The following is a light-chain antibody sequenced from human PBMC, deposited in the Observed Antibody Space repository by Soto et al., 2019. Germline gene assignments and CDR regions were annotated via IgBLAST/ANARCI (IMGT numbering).Light chain of an antibody. V-gene: IGLV2-14*01. Sequence: QSVLTQPASVSGSPGQSITTSCTGTSSDVGGYDYVSWYQRHPGKAPKLMIYEVRNRPSGVSNRFSGSKSGNTASLTISGLQAEDEADYYCSSYTSSSTLLFXTGTKVTVL. CDR2: EVR. J-gene: IGLJ1*01. CDR3: SSYTSSSTLL. CDR1: SSDVGGYDY.